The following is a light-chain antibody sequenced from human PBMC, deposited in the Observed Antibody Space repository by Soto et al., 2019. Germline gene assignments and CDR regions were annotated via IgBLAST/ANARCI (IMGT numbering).Light chain of an antibody. J-gene: IGKJ5*01. CDR1: QGIDTS. CDR2: AAS. Sequence: ILLTQSPSSLSASVGDRVTITCRASQGIDTSLAWYQQKPGKAPKLLIYAASNFQSGVPSRFSGSGSGTHFTLTISSLQPEDFATYYCQQLNSYPLTFGQGARLEIK. CDR3: QQLNSYPLT. V-gene: IGKV1-9*01.